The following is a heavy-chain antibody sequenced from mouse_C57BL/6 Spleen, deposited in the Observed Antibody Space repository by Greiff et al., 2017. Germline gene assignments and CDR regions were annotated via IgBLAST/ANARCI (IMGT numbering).Heavy chain of an antibody. CDR3: ARQGDPRWYFDV. D-gene: IGHD3-3*01. CDR1: GFTFSSYG. V-gene: IGHV5-6*01. Sequence: EVKLVESGGDLVKPGGSLKLSCAASGFTFSSYGMSWVRQTPDKRLEWVATISSGGSYTYYPDSVKGRFTISRDNAKNTLYLQMSSLKSEDTAIYYCARQGDPRWYFDVWGTGTTVTVSS. CDR2: ISSGGSYT. J-gene: IGHJ1*03.